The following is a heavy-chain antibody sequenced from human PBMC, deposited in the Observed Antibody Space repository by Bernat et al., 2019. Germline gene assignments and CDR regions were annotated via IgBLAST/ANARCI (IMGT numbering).Heavy chain of an antibody. V-gene: IGHV3-23*01. J-gene: IGHJ3*02. CDR3: AKAPSGQWLSEI. Sequence: EVQLLESGGGLVQPGGSLRLSCAASGFIFISYAMSWVRQAPGKGLEWVSTISGSGGSTYYADSVKGRFTISRDNSNNTLYLQMNSLSAEDTAVYYCAKAPSGQWLSEIWGQGTKVTVSS. CDR1: GFIFISYA. CDR2: ISGSGGST. D-gene: IGHD6-19*01.